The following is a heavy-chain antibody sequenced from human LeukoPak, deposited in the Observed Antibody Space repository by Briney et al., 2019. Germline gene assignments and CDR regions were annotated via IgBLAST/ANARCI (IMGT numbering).Heavy chain of an antibody. D-gene: IGHD2-2*01. CDR2: ISGSGGST. Sequence: PGGSLRLSCAASGFTFSSYAMSWVRQAPGKGLEWVSAISGSGGSTYYADSVKGRFTISRDNSKNTLYLQMNSLRAEDTAVYYCVKNRYRSSGSCYQPFDYWGQGTLVTVSS. J-gene: IGHJ4*02. CDR1: GFTFSSYA. V-gene: IGHV3-23*01. CDR3: VKNRYRSSGSCYQPFDY.